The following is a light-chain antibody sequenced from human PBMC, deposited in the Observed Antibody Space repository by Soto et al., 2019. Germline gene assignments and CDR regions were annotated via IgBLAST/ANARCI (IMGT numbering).Light chain of an antibody. V-gene: IGKV3-15*01. CDR3: QQYYDWPLT. Sequence: VLTQSPATLSVSPGERATLFCRASQGVNTYLAWYQQKPGQAPRLLIYGPSTRATGIPARFSGSGSGTEFTLTISSLQSEDFAVYYCQQYYDWPLTFGGGTKVDIK. CDR1: QGVNTY. CDR2: GPS. J-gene: IGKJ4*01.